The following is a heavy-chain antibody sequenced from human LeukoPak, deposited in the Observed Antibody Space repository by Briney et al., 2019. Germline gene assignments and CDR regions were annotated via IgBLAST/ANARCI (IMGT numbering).Heavy chain of an antibody. J-gene: IGHJ3*02. D-gene: IGHD2-15*01. Sequence: SVKVSCNASGGTFSSYAITWVRQAPGHGLEWMRGIIPIFVTANYAQTFQRRVTITTYESTSTANMALSSLRSEDTAVYYCVRDDCSGGSCYPGDAFDIWGQGTMVTVSS. V-gene: IGHV1-69*05. CDR3: VRDDCSGGSCYPGDAFDI. CDR2: IIPIFVTA. CDR1: GGTFSSYA.